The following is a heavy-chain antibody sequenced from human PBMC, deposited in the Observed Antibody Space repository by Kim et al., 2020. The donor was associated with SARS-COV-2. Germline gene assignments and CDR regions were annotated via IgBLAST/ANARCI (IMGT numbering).Heavy chain of an antibody. Sequence: GGSLRLSCAASGFTFSSYAMHWVRQAPGKGLEWVAVISYDGSNKYYADSVKGRFTISRDNSKNTLYLQMNSLRAEDTAVYYCARDPLAVAGTSSVDYWGQGTLVTVSS. J-gene: IGHJ4*02. CDR1: GFTFSSYA. CDR3: ARDPLAVAGTSSVDY. D-gene: IGHD6-19*01. CDR2: ISYDGSNK. V-gene: IGHV3-30-3*01.